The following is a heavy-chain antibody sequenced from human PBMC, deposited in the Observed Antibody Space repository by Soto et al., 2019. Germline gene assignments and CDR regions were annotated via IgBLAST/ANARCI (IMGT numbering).Heavy chain of an antibody. CDR3: ARVGQLLAPYGSEI. J-gene: IGHJ3*02. CDR2: IWFDGSNK. CDR1: GFTFRGHA. D-gene: IGHD6-13*01. V-gene: IGHV3-33*01. Sequence: QVQLVESGGGVVQPGRSLRLSCATSGFTFRGHAMHWVRQAPGKGLEWVAQIWFDGSNKYYGDSMKGRFTISRDESKNTVVLKMSNLRVEDTVVYYCARVGQLLAPYGSEICGHGTLVTVSS.